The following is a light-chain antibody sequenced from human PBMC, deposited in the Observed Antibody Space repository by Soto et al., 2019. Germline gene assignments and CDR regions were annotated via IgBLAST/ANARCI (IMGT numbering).Light chain of an antibody. CDR2: GAS. J-gene: IGKJ1*01. CDR1: QSVSSSY. V-gene: IGKV3-20*01. Sequence: EIVLTQSPGTLSLSPGERATLSCRASQSVSSSYLAWYQQKPGQAPRLLIYGASSRVTGIPDRFSGSGSGTDFTLTISRLEPEDFAVYYCHQYDSSPLTFGQGTKVEIK. CDR3: HQYDSSPLT.